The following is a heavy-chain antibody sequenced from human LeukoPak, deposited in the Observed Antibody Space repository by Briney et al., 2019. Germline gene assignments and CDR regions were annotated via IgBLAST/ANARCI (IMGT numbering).Heavy chain of an antibody. J-gene: IGHJ4*02. CDR1: GFTFSSYS. V-gene: IGHV3-21*01. D-gene: IGHD6-19*01. CDR2: ISSSSSYI. CDR3: ARDGKGSGWYGFDY. Sequence: GGSLRLSCAASGFTFSSYSMNWVRQAPGKGLGWVSSISSSSSYIYYADSVKGRFTISRDNAKNSLYLQMNSLRAEDTAVYYCARDGKGSGWYGFDYWGQGTLVTVSS.